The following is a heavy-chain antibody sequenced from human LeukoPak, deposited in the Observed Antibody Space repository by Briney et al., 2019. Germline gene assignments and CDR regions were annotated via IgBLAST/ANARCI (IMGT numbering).Heavy chain of an antibody. J-gene: IGHJ4*02. CDR2: INTNTGNP. CDR3: ARIGYCSGGSCPTDFAY. V-gene: IGHV7-4-1*02. CDR1: GYTFTSYY. Sequence: ASVKVSCKASGYTFTSYYMHWVRQAPGQGLEWMGWINTNTGNPTYAQGFTGRFVFSLDTSVSTAYLQISSLKAEDTAVYYCARIGYCSGGSCPTDFAYWGQGTLVTVSS. D-gene: IGHD2-15*01.